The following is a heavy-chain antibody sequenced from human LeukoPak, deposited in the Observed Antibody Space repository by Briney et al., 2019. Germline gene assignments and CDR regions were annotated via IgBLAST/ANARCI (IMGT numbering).Heavy chain of an antibody. J-gene: IGHJ6*03. Sequence: GGSLRLSCAASGFTFSTYSVNWVRQAPGKGLEWVSFISSSSEYIYYADSVKGRFIISRDNAKNSLYLQVDSLRAEDTAVYYCAREASDYDFWSGYPYYYYYYMDVWGKGTTVTVSS. CDR3: AREASDYDFWSGYPYYYYYYMDV. V-gene: IGHV3-21*01. D-gene: IGHD3-3*01. CDR1: GFTFSTYS. CDR2: ISSSSEYI.